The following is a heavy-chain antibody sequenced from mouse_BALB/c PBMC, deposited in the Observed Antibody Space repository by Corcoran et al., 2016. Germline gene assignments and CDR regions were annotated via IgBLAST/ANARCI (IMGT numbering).Heavy chain of an antibody. CDR1: GFNIKDTY. CDR2: IDPANGNT. J-gene: IGHJ1*01. CDR3: ANWEWYFDV. Sequence: EVQLQQSGAELVKPGASVKLSCTASGFNIKDTYMHWVKQRPEQGLGWIGRIDPANGNTKYDPKFQGKATRTADTSSNTAYLQLSSLTSEDTAVYYCANWEWYFDVWGAGTTVTVSS. V-gene: IGHV14-3*02. D-gene: IGHD4-1*01.